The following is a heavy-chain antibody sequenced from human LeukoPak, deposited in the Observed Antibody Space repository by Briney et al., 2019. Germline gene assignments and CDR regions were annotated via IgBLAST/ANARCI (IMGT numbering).Heavy chain of an antibody. Sequence: GGSLRLSCAASGFTFSSYSMNWVRQAPGKGLEGVSSISSSSSYIYYADSVKGRFTISRDNAKNSLYLQMNSLRAEDTAVYYCAHARSSSGYGPLGLYWGQGTLVTGSS. V-gene: IGHV3-21*04. D-gene: IGHD5-12*01. J-gene: IGHJ4*02. CDR2: ISSSSSYI. CDR3: AHARSSSGYGPLGLY. CDR1: GFTFSSYS.